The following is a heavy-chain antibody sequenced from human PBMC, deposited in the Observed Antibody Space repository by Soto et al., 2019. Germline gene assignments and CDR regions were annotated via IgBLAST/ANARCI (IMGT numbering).Heavy chain of an antibody. CDR1: GFTFSSYA. D-gene: IGHD1-26*01. CDR3: AKCGVGASPDAFDI. Sequence: GGSLRLSCAASGFTFSSYAMSWVRQAPGKGLEWVSAISGSGCSTYYADSVKGRFSISRDNSKNTLYLQMNSLRAEDRAVYSCAKCGVGASPDAFDIWGQGTMVTVSS. CDR2: ISGSGCST. V-gene: IGHV3-23*01. J-gene: IGHJ3*02.